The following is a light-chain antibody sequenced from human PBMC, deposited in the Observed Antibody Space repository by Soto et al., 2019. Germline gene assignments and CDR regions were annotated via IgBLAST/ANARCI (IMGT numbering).Light chain of an antibody. Sequence: EVVMTQSPATLSVSPGERATLSCRASESVSRNLAWYQQKPGQAPRLLIYDASTRATGISDRFSGGGSGTEFTLTISSLQSEDFVVYYCQQYNSWPPITFGQGTRLEIK. CDR2: DAS. V-gene: IGKV3-15*01. CDR3: QQYNSWPPIT. J-gene: IGKJ5*01. CDR1: ESVSRN.